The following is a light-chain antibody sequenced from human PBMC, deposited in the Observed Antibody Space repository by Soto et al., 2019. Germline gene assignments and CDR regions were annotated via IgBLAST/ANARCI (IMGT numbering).Light chain of an antibody. Sequence: DIHMTQSPSSLSASVGDRVTITCQASQDIRKYLNWYQQKPGKAPKLLISDASNLETGVPSRFSGSGSGTDSTFTISSLQPEDLATYYCQQYENLPRVFGPGTKVDIK. CDR2: DAS. CDR1: QDIRKY. CDR3: QQYENLPRV. V-gene: IGKV1-33*01. J-gene: IGKJ3*01.